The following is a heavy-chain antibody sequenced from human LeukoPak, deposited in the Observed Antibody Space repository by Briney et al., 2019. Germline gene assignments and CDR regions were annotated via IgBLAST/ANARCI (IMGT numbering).Heavy chain of an antibody. CDR2: IYTSGST. V-gene: IGHV4-4*07. J-gene: IGHJ4*02. CDR3: AREGFWSGYFDY. CDR1: DGSISSSY. Sequence: PSETLSLTCTVSDGSISSSYWSWIRQPAGKGLEWIGRIYTSGSTNYNPSLKSRVTMSVDTSKNQFSLKLNSVTAADTAVYFCAREGFWSGYFDYWGQGALVTASS. D-gene: IGHD3-3*01.